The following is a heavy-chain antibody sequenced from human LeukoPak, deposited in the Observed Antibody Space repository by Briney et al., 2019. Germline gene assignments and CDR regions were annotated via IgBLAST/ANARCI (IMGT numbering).Heavy chain of an antibody. CDR2: ISAYNGDT. CDR3: ARGRIAAAGTGRYGMDV. J-gene: IGHJ6*02. Sequence: GASVKVSCKASGYTFTRYGITWVRQAPGQGLEWMGWISAYNGDTKYAQKLQGRVTMTTDTSTSTAYMELRSLRSDDTAVYYCARGRIAAAGTGRYGMDVWGQGTTVTVSS. CDR1: GYTFTRYG. V-gene: IGHV1-18*01. D-gene: IGHD6-13*01.